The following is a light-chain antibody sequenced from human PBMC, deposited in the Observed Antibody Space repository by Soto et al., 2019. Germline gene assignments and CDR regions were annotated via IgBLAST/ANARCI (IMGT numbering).Light chain of an antibody. J-gene: IGLJ1*01. CDR1: TSDVGSYDH. Sequence: QSMLAQPASVSGSPGQSITISCTGTTSDVGSYDHVSWYQQHPGKAPKIMIYEVSKRPSGDSNRFSGSKSGNTASLTISGLQAEDEADYYCCSYAGGRSPYVFGTGTKVTVL. CDR2: EVS. CDR3: CSYAGGRSPYV. V-gene: IGLV2-23*02.